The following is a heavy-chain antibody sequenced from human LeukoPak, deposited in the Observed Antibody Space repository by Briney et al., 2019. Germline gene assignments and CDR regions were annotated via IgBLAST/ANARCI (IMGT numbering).Heavy chain of an antibody. CDR1: GGSISSYY. Sequence: SETLSLTCTVSGGSISSYYWSWIRQPPGKGLEWIGYIYYSGSTNYNPSLKSRVTISVDTSKNQFSLKLSSVTAADTAVYYCARLTYYGSGSYQYNDYWGQGTLVTASS. V-gene: IGHV4-59*08. CDR2: IYYSGST. CDR3: ARLTYYGSGSYQYNDY. D-gene: IGHD3-10*01. J-gene: IGHJ4*02.